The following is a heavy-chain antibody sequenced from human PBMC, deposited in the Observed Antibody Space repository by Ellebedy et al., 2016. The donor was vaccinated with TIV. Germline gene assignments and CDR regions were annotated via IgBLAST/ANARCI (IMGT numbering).Heavy chain of an antibody. V-gene: IGHV4-59*01. Sequence: SETLSLXCTVSGGSISRFSWTWIRQPPGKGLEWIGYVFYSGDTIYYPSLNSRVTMSVDTSKNQFYLNLTSVTAADTAVYYCVRFDYDVEGYYGLDVWGQGTTVAVSS. CDR3: VRFDYDVEGYYGLDV. D-gene: IGHD3-3*01. CDR1: GGSISRFS. CDR2: VFYSGDT. J-gene: IGHJ6*02.